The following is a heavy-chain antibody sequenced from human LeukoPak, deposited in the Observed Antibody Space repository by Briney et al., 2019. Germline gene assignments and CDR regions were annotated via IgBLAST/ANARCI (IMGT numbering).Heavy chain of an antibody. CDR1: GFTFDDYA. J-gene: IGHJ4*02. CDR3: VKDRHYYGSGSWYEYFDY. CDR2: ISWNSGSI. D-gene: IGHD3-10*01. V-gene: IGHV3-9*01. Sequence: GGSLRLSCAASGFTFDDYAMHWVRQAPGKGLEWVSGISWNSGSIGYADSVKGRFTISRDNAKNSLYLQMNSLRAEDTALYYCVKDRHYYGSGSWYEYFDYWGQGTLVTVSS.